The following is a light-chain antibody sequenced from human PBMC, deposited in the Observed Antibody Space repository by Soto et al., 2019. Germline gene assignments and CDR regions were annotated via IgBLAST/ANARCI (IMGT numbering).Light chain of an antibody. Sequence: EIMMTQSPATLSVSPGERATLSCRASQSVSGNLAWYQQKPGQAPRLLIYGASTRATGIPARFSGSGSGTEFTLTISSLQSEDFAVYYCRQYNNWPPTFGQGTKVEIK. CDR3: RQYNNWPPT. CDR1: QSVSGN. V-gene: IGKV3D-15*01. J-gene: IGKJ1*01. CDR2: GAS.